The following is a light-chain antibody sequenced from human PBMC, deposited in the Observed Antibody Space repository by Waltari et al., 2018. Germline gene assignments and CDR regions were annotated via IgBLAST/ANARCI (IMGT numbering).Light chain of an antibody. J-gene: IGKJ1*01. Sequence: EIVLTQSRATLSLSPGERATLSCRAGQSVSSYLAWYQQKPGQAPRLLIYDISDRATGIPARFSGSGSGTDFTLTISSLEPEDFAVYYCQQRNTWPWTFGQGTKVEIK. CDR1: QSVSSY. CDR3: QQRNTWPWT. V-gene: IGKV3-11*01. CDR2: DIS.